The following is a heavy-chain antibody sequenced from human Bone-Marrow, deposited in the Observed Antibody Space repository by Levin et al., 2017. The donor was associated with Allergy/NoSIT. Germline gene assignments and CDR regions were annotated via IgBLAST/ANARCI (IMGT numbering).Heavy chain of an antibody. V-gene: IGHV4-4*08. CDR3: ARGGVVVPGADPLRWFDP. J-gene: IGHJ5*02. Sequence: SQTLSLTCTVSGASVETHYWCWIRQSPGKGLEWIGSIYFNGEVNYNPSLKSRVTMSLDTAKNQFSLDVKSVTGADTAVYFWARGGVVVPGADPLRWFDPWGQGTLVTVAA. CDR1: GASVETHY. D-gene: IGHD4/OR15-4a*01. CDR2: IYFNGEV.